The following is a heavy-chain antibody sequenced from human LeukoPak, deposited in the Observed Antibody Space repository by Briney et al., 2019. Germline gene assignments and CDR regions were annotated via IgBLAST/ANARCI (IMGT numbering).Heavy chain of an antibody. D-gene: IGHD1-14*01. CDR3: AKDLFETEAHGMDV. CDR1: GFTVSSNY. V-gene: IGHV3-53*01. Sequence: GGSLRLSCAASGFTVSSNYMSWVRQAPGKGLEWVSVIYSGGSTYYADSVKGRFTISRDNSKNTLYLQMNSLRAEDTAVYYCAKDLFETEAHGMDVWGQGTTVTVSS. J-gene: IGHJ6*02. CDR2: IYSGGST.